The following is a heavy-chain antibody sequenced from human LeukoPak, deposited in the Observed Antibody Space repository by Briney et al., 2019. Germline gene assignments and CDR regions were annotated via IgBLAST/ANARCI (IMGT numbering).Heavy chain of an antibody. CDR1: GFTFSNAW. CDR2: IKSKTDGGTT. D-gene: IGHD3-10*01. V-gene: IGHV3-15*01. Sequence: PGGSLRLSCAASGFTFSNAWMSWVRQAPGKGLEWVGRIKSKTDGGTTDYAAPVKGRFTISRDDSKNTLYLQMNRLKTEDTAVYYCTTTYYGSGSGYYYYNMDVWGKGTTVTVSS. J-gene: IGHJ6*03. CDR3: TTTYYGSGSGYYYYNMDV.